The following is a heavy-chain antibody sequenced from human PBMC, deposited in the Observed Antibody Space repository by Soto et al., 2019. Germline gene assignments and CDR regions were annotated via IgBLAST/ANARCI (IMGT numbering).Heavy chain of an antibody. D-gene: IGHD6-19*01. CDR1: GGSFSGYY. Sequence: SETLSLTCAVYGGSFSGYYWSWIRQPPGKGLEWIGEINHSGSTNYNPSLKSRVTISVDTSKNQFSLKLSSVTAADTAVYYCARATSLRIAVAGTNYYYYYMDVWGKGTTVTVSS. V-gene: IGHV4-34*01. J-gene: IGHJ6*03. CDR2: INHSGST. CDR3: ARATSLRIAVAGTNYYYYYMDV.